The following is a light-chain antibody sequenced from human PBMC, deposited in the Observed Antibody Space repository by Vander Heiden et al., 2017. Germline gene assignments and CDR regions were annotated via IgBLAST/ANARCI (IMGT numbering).Light chain of an antibody. V-gene: IGLV8-61*01. CDR1: SASVSTSYH. CDR2: STN. Sequence: QTCVTQAPSVSVSPCRTVTLTCGLSSASVSTSYHPSWYQQTPGQAPRTLIYSTNIRSSGVPDRFSGSILGNKAALTITGAQADDESDYYCLLYMSGGISVFGTGTKVTVL. CDR3: LLYMSGGISV. J-gene: IGLJ1*01.